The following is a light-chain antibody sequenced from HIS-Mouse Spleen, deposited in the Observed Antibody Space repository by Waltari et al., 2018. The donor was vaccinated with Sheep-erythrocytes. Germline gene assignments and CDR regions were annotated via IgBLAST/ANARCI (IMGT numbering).Light chain of an antibody. Sequence: DIVMTQSPDSLAVSLGERATSHCKSSQSVLYSSNNKNYLAWYQHNPGQPPKLLIYWASTRESGVPDRFSGSGSGTDFTLTISSLQAEDVAVYYCQQYYSTLTFGGGTKVEIK. V-gene: IGKV4-1*01. CDR2: WAS. J-gene: IGKJ4*01. CDR1: QSVLYSSNNKNY. CDR3: QQYYSTLT.